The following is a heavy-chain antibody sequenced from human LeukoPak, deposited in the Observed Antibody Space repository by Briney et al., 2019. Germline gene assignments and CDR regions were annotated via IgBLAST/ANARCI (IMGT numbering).Heavy chain of an antibody. Sequence: GGSLRLSCAASGFTFRTYWMSWVRPAPGKGLEWVANIKQDGSEKYYVDSVKGRFTISRDNAKNSLYLQMNSLRAEDTAVYYCAKDRGGWYDYWGQGTLVTVSS. CDR2: IKQDGSEK. CDR3: AKDRGGWYDY. D-gene: IGHD6-19*01. J-gene: IGHJ4*02. CDR1: GFTFRTYW. V-gene: IGHV3-7*01.